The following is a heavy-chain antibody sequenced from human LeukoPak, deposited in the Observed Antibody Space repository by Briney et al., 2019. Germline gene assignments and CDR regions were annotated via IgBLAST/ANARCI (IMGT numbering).Heavy chain of an antibody. CDR2: IYPRELDT. CDR1: GYRFSTYW. V-gene: IGHV5-51*01. CDR3: ARGDDSSGYYCDY. D-gene: IGHD3-22*01. Sequence: GESLKISCKGSGYRFSTYWIGWVRQMPGKGLEWRGIIYPRELDTRHSPSFQDEVTISADRSISTAYLQWSSLKASDTAMYYCARGDDSSGYYCDYWGQGTLVTVS. J-gene: IGHJ4*02.